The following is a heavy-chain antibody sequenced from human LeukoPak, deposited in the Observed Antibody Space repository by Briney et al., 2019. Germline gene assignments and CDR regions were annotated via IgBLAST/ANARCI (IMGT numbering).Heavy chain of an antibody. CDR2: IRSKANSYAT. J-gene: IGHJ4*02. Sequence: GGSLRLSCAASGFTFSTFAMIWVRQASGKGLEWVGRIRSKANSYATSYAGSVKGRFTISRDESRNTAYLQMNSLQTEDTAVYYCARGFPRGYYDILTGYSVAGTENYSDYWGQGTLVTVSS. CDR1: GFTFSTFA. D-gene: IGHD3-9*01. V-gene: IGHV3-73*01. CDR3: ARGFPRGYYDILTGYSVAGTENYSDY.